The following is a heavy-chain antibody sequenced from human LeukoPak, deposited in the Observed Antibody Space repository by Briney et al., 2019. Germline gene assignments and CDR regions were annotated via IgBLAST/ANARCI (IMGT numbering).Heavy chain of an antibody. Sequence: PGGSLRLSCAASGFTFTYFAFSWVRQAPGKGLEWVSTISSSGDSTYYADSVKGRFTLSRDNSKNTLYLQMNSLRAEDTAVYYCAKNGKYYFDYWGQGTLLTVFS. CDR2: ISSSGDST. CDR1: GFTFTYFA. V-gene: IGHV3-23*01. J-gene: IGHJ4*02. CDR3: AKNGKYYFDY.